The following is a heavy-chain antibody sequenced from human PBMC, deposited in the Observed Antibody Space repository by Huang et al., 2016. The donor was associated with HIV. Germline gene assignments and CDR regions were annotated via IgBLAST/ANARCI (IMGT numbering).Heavy chain of an antibody. D-gene: IGHD6-13*01. Sequence: QVHLVESGGGLVKPGGSLRVSCAASGFRFSDYYMGWIRQSPGKGLEWVSYISNSGSAIYYADSVKGRFTISRDNAKNSLNLQMNNLRTDDTGIYYCARAGLAAAGAFDDWGPGTMLTVSS. V-gene: IGHV3-11*01. CDR1: GFRFSDYY. CDR3: ARAGLAAAGAFDD. CDR2: ISNSGSAI. J-gene: IGHJ3*01.